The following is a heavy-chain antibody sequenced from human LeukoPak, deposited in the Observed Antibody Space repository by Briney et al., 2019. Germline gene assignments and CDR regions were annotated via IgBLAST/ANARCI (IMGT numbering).Heavy chain of an antibody. Sequence: GRSLRLSCAASGFTFSSYAMHWVRQAPGKGLEWVAVISYDGSNKCYADSVKGRFTISRDNSKNTLYLQMNSLRAEDTAVYYCARDYSSSSRYFDYWGQGTLVTVSS. V-gene: IGHV3-30*04. CDR3: ARDYSSSSRYFDY. CDR1: GFTFSSYA. CDR2: ISYDGSNK. D-gene: IGHD6-6*01. J-gene: IGHJ4*02.